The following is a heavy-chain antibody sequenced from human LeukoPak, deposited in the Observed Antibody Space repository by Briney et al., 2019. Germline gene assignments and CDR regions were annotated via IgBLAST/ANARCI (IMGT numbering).Heavy chain of an antibody. J-gene: IGHJ4*02. Sequence: SETLSLTCIVSGASLSTYYGTWIRQAPGKGLEWIGYIFYSGGTNYNSSLKSRITLSIDTSKNQFSLKLSSVTAADTAVYYCARDPTYYYDSSGYYSPHYFDYWGQGTLVTVSS. V-gene: IGHV4-59*12. CDR3: ARDPTYYYDSSGYYSPHYFDY. CDR1: GASLSTYY. D-gene: IGHD3-22*01. CDR2: IFYSGGT.